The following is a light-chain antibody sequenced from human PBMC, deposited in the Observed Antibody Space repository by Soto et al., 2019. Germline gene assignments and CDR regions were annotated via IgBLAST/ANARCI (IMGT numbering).Light chain of an antibody. Sequence: DIQMTQSPSSLSASVGDRVTITCRTSQSVSIYVNWYQQKPGKAPILLIYASSSLQSGVPSRFSGSGSGTDFTLSISSLEPEDFAVYYCQQRSNWLTFGGGTKVEIK. J-gene: IGKJ4*01. CDR3: QQRSNWLT. CDR2: ASS. V-gene: IGKV1-39*01. CDR1: QSVSIY.